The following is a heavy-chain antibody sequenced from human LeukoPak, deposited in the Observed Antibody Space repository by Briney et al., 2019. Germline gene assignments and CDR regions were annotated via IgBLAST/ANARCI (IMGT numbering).Heavy chain of an antibody. Sequence: GGSLRLSCAASGSYWMHWVRQAPGKGLVWVSHINSDGSWTSYADSVKGRFTISKDNAKNTVYLQMNSLRAEDTAVYYCARDGYSYGFYYFDYWGQGTLVTVSS. CDR1: GSYW. CDR2: INSDGSWT. D-gene: IGHD5-18*01. V-gene: IGHV3-74*01. J-gene: IGHJ4*02. CDR3: ARDGYSYGFYYFDY.